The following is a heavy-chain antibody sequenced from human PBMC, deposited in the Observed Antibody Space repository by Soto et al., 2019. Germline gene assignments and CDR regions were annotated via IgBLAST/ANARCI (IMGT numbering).Heavy chain of an antibody. CDR1: GFTFSDFA. J-gene: IGHJ4*02. D-gene: IGHD2-15*01. V-gene: IGHV3-23*01. CDR2: IYGGGNGP. CDR3: AKMEGMDRWSYSVDY. Sequence: EVQVLESGGGLVQPGGSLRLSCAATGFTFSDFAMSWVRQAPGKGLEWVSRIYGGGNGPHYADSVKGRVTISRDNSKNTLYLQMNSLRPEDTAVSYCAKMEGMDRWSYSVDYWGQGTLVTVSS.